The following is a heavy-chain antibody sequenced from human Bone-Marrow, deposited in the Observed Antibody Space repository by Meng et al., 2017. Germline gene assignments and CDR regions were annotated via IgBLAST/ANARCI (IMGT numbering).Heavy chain of an antibody. CDR1: GYSFSAYW. D-gene: IGHD6-13*01. J-gene: IGHJ4*02. V-gene: IGHV1-2*06. CDR2: IDPRSGGT. Sequence: QVQVVQSGAEVKNPGASVKVSCKPSGYSFSAYWLHWVRQAPGQGLEWMGRIDPRSGGTQYAQNFQDRVTMTRDTSISTTYMELSRLTSDDTAVYYCVRDEDISAAGKLFSDYWGQGTLVTVSS. CDR3: VRDEDISAAGKLFSDY.